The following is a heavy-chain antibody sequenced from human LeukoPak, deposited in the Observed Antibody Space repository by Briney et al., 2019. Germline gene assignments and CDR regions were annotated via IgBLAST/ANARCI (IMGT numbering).Heavy chain of an antibody. V-gene: IGHV1-24*01. CDR2: FDPEDGET. D-gene: IGHD2-2*01. CDR1: GYTLTELS. CDR3: ATRLYCSSTSCFLGGPFDP. Sequence: GASVKVSCKVSGYTLTELSMHWVRQAPGKGLEWMGGFDPEDGETIYAQKFQGRVTMTEDTSTDTAYMELSSLRSEDTAVYYCATRLYCSSTSCFLGGPFDPWGQGTLVTVSS. J-gene: IGHJ5*02.